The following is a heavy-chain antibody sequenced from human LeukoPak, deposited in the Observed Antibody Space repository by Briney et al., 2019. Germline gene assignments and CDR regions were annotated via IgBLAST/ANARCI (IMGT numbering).Heavy chain of an antibody. V-gene: IGHV4-34*01. Sequence: SETLSLTCAVYGGSFSGYLWNWIRQPPGKGLEWIGEINHSGSTNYNPSLKSRVTISGDTSKNQFSLKLSSVTAADTAVYYCARDRHWTNDWVFDYWGQGTLVTVSS. D-gene: IGHD1/OR15-1a*01. CDR2: INHSGST. CDR3: ARDRHWTNDWVFDY. J-gene: IGHJ4*02. CDR1: GGSFSGYL.